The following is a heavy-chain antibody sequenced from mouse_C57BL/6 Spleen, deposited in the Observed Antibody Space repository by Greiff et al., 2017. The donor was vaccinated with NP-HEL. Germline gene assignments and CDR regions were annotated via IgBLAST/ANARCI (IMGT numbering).Heavy chain of an antibody. CDR2: IDPEDGET. CDR1: GFNIKDYY. D-gene: IGHD2-4*01. V-gene: IGHV14-2*01. J-gene: IGHJ4*01. CDR3: APIYDYDEAMDY. Sequence: EVKLMESGAELVKPGASVKLSCTASGFNIKDYYMHWVKQRTEQGLEWIGRIDPEDGETKYAPKFQGEATITADTSSNTAYLQLSSLTSEDTAVYYCAPIYDYDEAMDYWGQGTSVTVSS.